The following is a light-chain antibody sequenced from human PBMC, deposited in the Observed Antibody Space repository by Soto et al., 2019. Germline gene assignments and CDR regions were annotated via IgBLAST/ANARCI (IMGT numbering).Light chain of an antibody. J-gene: IGKJ5*01. Sequence: IVFTQCRDTLSLSPGARSTLSFGASQSVNSNLAWYQQKPGQAPRLLIYDASNRATGIPARFSGSGSGTDFTLTISSLEPEDFAVYYCQQRSNLITFGQGTRLANK. CDR2: DAS. CDR3: QQRSNLIT. CDR1: QSVNSN. V-gene: IGKV3-11*01.